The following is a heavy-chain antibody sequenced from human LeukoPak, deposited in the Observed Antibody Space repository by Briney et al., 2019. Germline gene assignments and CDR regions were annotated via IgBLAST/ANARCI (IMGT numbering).Heavy chain of an antibody. CDR3: ARNYGDRIPNYYYYGMDV. Sequence: GASVKVSCKASGYTFTSYGISWVRQAPGQGLEWMGWISAYNGNTNYAQKLQGRATMTTDTSTSTAYMELRSLRSDDTAVYYCARNYGDRIPNYYYYGMDVWGQGTTVTVSS. V-gene: IGHV1-18*01. D-gene: IGHD4-17*01. J-gene: IGHJ6*02. CDR1: GYTFTSYG. CDR2: ISAYNGNT.